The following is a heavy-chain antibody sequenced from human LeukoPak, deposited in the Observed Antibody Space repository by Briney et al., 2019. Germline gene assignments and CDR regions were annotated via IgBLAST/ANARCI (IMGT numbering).Heavy chain of an antibody. D-gene: IGHD3-22*01. V-gene: IGHV3-74*01. CDR1: GFTFSTYW. J-gene: IGHJ4*02. CDR3: ARDVQDSRTGGLDF. Sequence: GGSLRLSCAASGFTFSTYWIHWVRQAPGKGLVWVSRISGDGSDTRYADSVKGRFTISRDNAKNTVFLQMNSLRDEDTAVYYCARDVQDSRTGGLDFWGQGTLATVSS. CDR2: ISGDGSDT.